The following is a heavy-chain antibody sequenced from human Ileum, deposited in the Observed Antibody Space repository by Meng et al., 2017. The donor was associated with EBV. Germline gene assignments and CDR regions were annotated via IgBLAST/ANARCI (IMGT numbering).Heavy chain of an antibody. J-gene: IGHJ4*02. Sequence: QGHRQESGPRLLKPSETLSPTCAVSGDSISRADHSWGWIRLPPGKGLEWIGYMLYGENTFYNPSLETRAAISADASMNLFSLKLNSVTAADTAVYYCARLFPGSRGYYLPYFDYWGQGALVTVSS. CDR2: MLYGENT. D-gene: IGHD3-22*01. CDR1: GDSISRADHS. V-gene: IGHV4-30-4*01. CDR3: ARLFPGSRGYYLPYFDY.